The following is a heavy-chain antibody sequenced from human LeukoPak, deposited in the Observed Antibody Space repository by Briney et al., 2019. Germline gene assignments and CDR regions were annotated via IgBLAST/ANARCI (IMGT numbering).Heavy chain of an antibody. Sequence: SETLSLTCTVSGGSISSTYWSWLRQPPGKGLEWIGFIYYNGGTNYNPSLKSRVTMSVDTSKNQFSLQLTSVPAADTAVYYCARRTYYYGSGPSWFDPWGQGILVTVSS. CDR3: ARRTYYYGSGPSWFDP. CDR2: IYYNGGT. CDR1: GGSISSTY. J-gene: IGHJ5*02. D-gene: IGHD3-10*01. V-gene: IGHV4-59*08.